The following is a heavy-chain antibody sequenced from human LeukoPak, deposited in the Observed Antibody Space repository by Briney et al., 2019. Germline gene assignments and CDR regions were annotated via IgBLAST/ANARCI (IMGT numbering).Heavy chain of an antibody. CDR3: ARERRYCSGDNCYSGLDY. J-gene: IGHJ4*02. CDR2: ISGSGGST. Sequence: GGSLRLSCAASGFIFSSYAMSWVRQAPGKGLEWVSTISGSGGSTYYADSVKDRFTISRDYSKNTVNLQINSLRAEDTAVYYCARERRYCSGDNCYSGLDYWGQGTLVTVSS. D-gene: IGHD2-15*01. CDR1: GFIFSSYA. V-gene: IGHV3-23*01.